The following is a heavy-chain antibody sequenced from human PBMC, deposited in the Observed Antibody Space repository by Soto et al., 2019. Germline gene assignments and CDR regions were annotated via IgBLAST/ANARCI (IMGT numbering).Heavy chain of an antibody. J-gene: IGHJ5*02. D-gene: IGHD3-22*01. V-gene: IGHV3-33*01. CDR1: GFTFSSYG. Sequence: PGGSLRLSCAASGFTFSSYGMHWVRQAPGKGLEWVAVIWYDGSNKYYADSVKGRFTISRDNSKNTLYLQMNSLRAEDTAVYYCARDSAQSITMIVTGSRSGFDPWGQGTLVTVSS. CDR3: ARDSAQSITMIVTGSRSGFDP. CDR2: IWYDGSNK.